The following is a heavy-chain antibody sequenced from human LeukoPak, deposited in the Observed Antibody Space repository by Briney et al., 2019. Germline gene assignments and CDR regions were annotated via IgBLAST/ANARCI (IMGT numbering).Heavy chain of an antibody. CDR3: ARVASPHLDY. J-gene: IGHJ4*02. V-gene: IGHV3-30-3*01. CDR2: ISYDGSNK. Sequence: GGSLRLSCAASGFTFSSYAMHWVRQAPGKGLEWVAVISYDGSNKYYADSVKGRFTISRDNSKNTLYLQMNSLRAEGTAVYYCARVASPHLDYWGQGAQVTVSS. CDR1: GFTFSSYA.